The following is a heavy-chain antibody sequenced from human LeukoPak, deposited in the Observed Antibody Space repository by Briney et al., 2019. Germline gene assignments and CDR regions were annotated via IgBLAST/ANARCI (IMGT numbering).Heavy chain of an antibody. V-gene: IGHV3-23*01. Sequence: PGGSLRLSCAASGFTFSSYAMSWVRQAPGKGLEWVSAISGSGGSTYYADSVKGRFTISRDNSKNTLYLQMNSLRAEDTAVYYCAKDLEAYCGGDCYIDYWGQGTLVTVSS. CDR3: AKDLEAYCGGDCYIDY. CDR1: GFTFSSYA. J-gene: IGHJ4*02. D-gene: IGHD2-21*02. CDR2: ISGSGGST.